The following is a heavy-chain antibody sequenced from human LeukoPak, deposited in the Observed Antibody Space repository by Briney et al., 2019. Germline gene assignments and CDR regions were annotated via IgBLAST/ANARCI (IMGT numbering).Heavy chain of an antibody. CDR2: ISYDGSNK. D-gene: IGHD3-22*01. J-gene: IGHJ4*02. CDR1: GFTFSSYA. CDR3: GGGIDYYDSSGSYY. Sequence: GRSLRLSYAASGFTFSSYAMHWVRQAPGKGLEWVAVISYDGSNKYYADSVKGRFTISRDNSKNTLYLQMNSLRAEDTAVYYCGGGIDYYDSSGSYYWGQGTLVTVSS. V-gene: IGHV3-30-3*01.